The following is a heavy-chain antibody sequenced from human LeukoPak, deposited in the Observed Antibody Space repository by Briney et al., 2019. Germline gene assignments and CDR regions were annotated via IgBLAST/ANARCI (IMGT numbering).Heavy chain of an antibody. CDR3: ARGGGDGSKDY. Sequence: ASVKVSCKASGGTFSNYAISWVRQAPGQGLEWMGVIIPIFATSNYAQNFQGRVTITADESTSTAYMELSSLRSEDAAVYYCARGGGDGSKDYWGQGTLVTVSS. CDR1: GGTFSNYA. J-gene: IGHJ4*02. CDR2: IIPIFATS. D-gene: IGHD3-16*01. V-gene: IGHV1-69*13.